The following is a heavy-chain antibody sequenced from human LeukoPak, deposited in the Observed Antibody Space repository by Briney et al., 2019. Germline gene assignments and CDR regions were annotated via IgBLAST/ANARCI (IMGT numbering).Heavy chain of an antibody. CDR1: GVSISSYY. CDR3: ARARVAVAGLDAFDI. CDR2: IYTSGST. J-gene: IGHJ3*02. Sequence: SETLSLTCTVSGVSISSYYWSWIRQPAGKGLEWIGRIYTSGSTNYNPSLKSRVTMSVDTSKNQFSLKLSSVTAADTAVYYCARARVAVAGLDAFDIWGQGTMVTVSS. D-gene: IGHD6-19*01. V-gene: IGHV4-4*07.